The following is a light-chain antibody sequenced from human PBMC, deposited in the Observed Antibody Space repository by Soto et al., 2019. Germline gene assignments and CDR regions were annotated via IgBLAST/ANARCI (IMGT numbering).Light chain of an antibody. CDR3: QQYGSSPVT. Sequence: EIVLTQSTGILSPPPSQIATLSYTASQSVSSNYLAWYRQKPGQAHRFLIYGVFSRATGIQDRFSGSGSGTDFTLNISRLEPEDFAVYYCQQYGSSPVTVGQGTQV. V-gene: IGKV3-20*01. CDR2: GVF. CDR1: QSVSSNY. J-gene: IGKJ1*01.